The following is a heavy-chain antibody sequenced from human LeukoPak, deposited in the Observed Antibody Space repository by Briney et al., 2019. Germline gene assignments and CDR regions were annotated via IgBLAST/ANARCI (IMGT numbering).Heavy chain of an antibody. CDR1: GFTFSNYW. D-gene: IGHD2-15*01. J-gene: IGHJ4*02. CDR3: ARVGYCSGGNCYGVDY. V-gene: IGHV3-7*02. Sequence: PGGSLRLSCAGSGFTFSNYWMSWVRQAPGIGLEWVANINHDGREKHYVDSVKGRFTISRDNAKNSLYLQMNSLGAEDTAVYYCARVGYCSGGNCYGVDYWGQGTLVTVSS. CDR2: INHDGREK.